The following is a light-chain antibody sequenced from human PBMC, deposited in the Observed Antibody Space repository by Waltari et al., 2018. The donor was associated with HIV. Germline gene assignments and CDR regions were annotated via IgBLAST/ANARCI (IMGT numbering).Light chain of an antibody. CDR3: QQYQSFPWS. CDR2: KTS. V-gene: IGKV1-5*03. J-gene: IGKJ1*01. CDR1: QFIANW. Sequence: IEMSQSPSTLSAPVADRVTITCRASQFIANWLAWYQLKPEKAPEVLIHKTSILENGVPARFSGSGSGTHFTLTISNLQPDDFATYYCQQYQSFPWSFGQGTKVEIK.